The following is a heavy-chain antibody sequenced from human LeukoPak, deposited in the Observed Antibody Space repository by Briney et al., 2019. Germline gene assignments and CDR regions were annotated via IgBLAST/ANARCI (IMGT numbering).Heavy chain of an antibody. V-gene: IGHV1-58*01. Sequence: RASVKVSCKASGFTFTSSAVQWVRQARGQRLEWIGWIVVGSGNTNYAQKFQERVTITRDMSTSTAYMELSSLRSEDTAVYYCAAAGRYYYDSSGYGGDYWGQGTLDTVSS. CDR1: GFTFTSSA. J-gene: IGHJ4*02. CDR3: AAAGRYYYDSSGYGGDY. D-gene: IGHD3-22*01. CDR2: IVVGSGNT.